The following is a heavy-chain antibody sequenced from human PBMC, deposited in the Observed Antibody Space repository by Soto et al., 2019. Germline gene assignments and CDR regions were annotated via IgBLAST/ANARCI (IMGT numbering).Heavy chain of an antibody. D-gene: IGHD3-22*01. V-gene: IGHV5-51*01. CDR2: IYPGDSDT. Sequence: PGESLKISCKGSGYSFTSYWIGWVRQMPGKGLEWMGIIYPGDSDTRYSPSFQGQVTISADKSISTAYLQWSSLKASDTAMYYCARDYYDSSGYPYGMDVWGQGTTVTVSS. CDR1: GYSFTSYW. J-gene: IGHJ6*02. CDR3: ARDYYDSSGYPYGMDV.